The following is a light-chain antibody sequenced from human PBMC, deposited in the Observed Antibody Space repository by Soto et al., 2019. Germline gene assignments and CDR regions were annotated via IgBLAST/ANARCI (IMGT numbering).Light chain of an antibody. CDR2: AAS. Sequence: DIQMTQSPSSLSASVGDRVTITCRSSQGISNYLAWYQQKPGKGPKLLIYAASTLQSGVPYRFSGSGSGTDFTLTISDLRPEDVATYYCQKYNSAPRTFGPGTKVDIK. CDR3: QKYNSAPRT. CDR1: QGISNY. V-gene: IGKV1-27*01. J-gene: IGKJ3*01.